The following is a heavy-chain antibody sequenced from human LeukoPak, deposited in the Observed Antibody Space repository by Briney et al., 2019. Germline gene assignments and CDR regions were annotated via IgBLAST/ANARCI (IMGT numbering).Heavy chain of an antibody. CDR3: ASGGSYSFSGVDYFDY. V-gene: IGHV1-2*06. J-gene: IGHJ4*02. Sequence: VASVKVSCKASGYTFTSYYMHWVRQAPGQGLEWMGRINPNSGGTNYAQKFQGRVTMTRDTSISTAYMELSRLRSDDTAVYYCASGGSYSFSGVDYFDYWGQGTLVTVSS. CDR1: GYTFTSYY. CDR2: INPNSGGT. D-gene: IGHD1-26*01.